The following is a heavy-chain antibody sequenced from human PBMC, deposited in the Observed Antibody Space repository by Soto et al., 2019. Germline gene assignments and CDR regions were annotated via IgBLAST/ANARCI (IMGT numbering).Heavy chain of an antibody. J-gene: IGHJ6*02. D-gene: IGHD6-19*01. V-gene: IGHV1-2*04. CDR3: VRESSGSGGHTYYGLDV. Sequence: QVQLVQSGAEVKKPGASVKVSCKASGYTFSDYYLHWVRQAPGQGLEWMGWINPKSGATHYSQKVQGWVTMTRDTSISPANMEVSRLTSDDTAVYYCVRESSGSGGHTYYGLDVWGQGTTVTVSS. CDR1: GYTFSDYY. CDR2: INPKSGAT.